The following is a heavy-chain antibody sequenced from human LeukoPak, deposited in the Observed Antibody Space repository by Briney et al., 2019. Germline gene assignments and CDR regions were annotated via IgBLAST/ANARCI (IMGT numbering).Heavy chain of an antibody. CDR3: ASLPWLVRWIYY. V-gene: IGHV3-21*01. CDR1: GFTFSSLA. J-gene: IGHJ4*02. D-gene: IGHD6-19*01. CDR2: ISSVSSYI. Sequence: GGSLRLSCVASGFTFSSLAMNWVRQAPGKGLEWVSSISSVSSYIDYADPVKGRFTISRDNARNSLYLQMNNLRAEDTAVYFCASLPWLVRWIYYWGQGTLVTVSS.